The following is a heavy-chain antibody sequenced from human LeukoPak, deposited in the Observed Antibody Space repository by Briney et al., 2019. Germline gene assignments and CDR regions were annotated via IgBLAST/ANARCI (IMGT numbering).Heavy chain of an antibody. D-gene: IGHD3-10*01. J-gene: IGHJ5*02. V-gene: IGHV4-34*01. CDR3: ARVRYYGSGSYRGWFDP. Sequence: SETQSLTCAVYGGSFSGYYWSWIRQPPGKGLEWIGEINHSGSTNYNPSLKSRVTISVDTSKNQFSLKLSSVTAADTAVYYCARVRYYGSGSYRGWFDPWGQGTLVTVSS. CDR2: INHSGST. CDR1: GGSFSGYY.